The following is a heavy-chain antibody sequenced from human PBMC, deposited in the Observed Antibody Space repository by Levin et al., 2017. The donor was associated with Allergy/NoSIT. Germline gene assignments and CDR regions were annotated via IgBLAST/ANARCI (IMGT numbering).Heavy chain of an antibody. V-gene: IGHV3-49*03. D-gene: IGHD3-10*01. CDR2: IRSTVYGGTT. CDR1: GFTFGDYA. J-gene: IGHJ4*02. Sequence: SGGSLRLSCVGSGFTFGDYAMSWFRQPPGKGLEWLGFIRSTVYGGTTQYAASGKGRIFNCRDDSRNIASLQLNSLKTEGTAVYFCTRDHVGNRDAGSLEWWGQGTLVTVSS. CDR3: TRDHVGNRDAGSLEW.